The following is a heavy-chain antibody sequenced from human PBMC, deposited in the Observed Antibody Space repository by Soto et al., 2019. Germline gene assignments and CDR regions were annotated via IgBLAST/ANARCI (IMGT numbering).Heavy chain of an antibody. CDR1: GFTFSSYG. D-gene: IGHD3-22*01. V-gene: IGHV3-33*01. CDR3: AREYDSSGYINWFDP. Sequence: HPGGSLRLSCAASGFTFSSYGMHWVRQAPGKGLEWVAVIWYDGSNKYYADSVKGRFTISRDNSKNTLYLQMNSLRAEDTAVYYCAREYDSSGYINWFDPWGQGTLVTVS. J-gene: IGHJ5*02. CDR2: IWYDGSNK.